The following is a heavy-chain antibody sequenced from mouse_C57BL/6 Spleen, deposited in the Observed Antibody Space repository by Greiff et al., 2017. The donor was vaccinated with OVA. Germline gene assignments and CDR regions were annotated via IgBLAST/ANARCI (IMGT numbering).Heavy chain of an antibody. J-gene: IGHJ2*01. CDR3: ASNTMVTTDGFDY. CDR1: GYTFTSYW. D-gene: IGHD2-2*01. Sequence: VQLQQPGAELVRPGTSVKLSCKASGYTFTSYWMHWVKQRPGQGLEWIGVIDPSDSYTNYNQKFKGKATLTVDTSSSTAYMQLSSLTSEDSAVYYCASNTMVTTDGFDYWGQGTTLTVSS. CDR2: IDPSDSYT. V-gene: IGHV1-59*01.